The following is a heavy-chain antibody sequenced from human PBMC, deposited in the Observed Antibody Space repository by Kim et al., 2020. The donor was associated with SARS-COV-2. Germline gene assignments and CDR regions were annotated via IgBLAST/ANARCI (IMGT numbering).Heavy chain of an antibody. Sequence: SETLSLTCTVSGGSISSYYWSWIRQPPGKGLEWIGYIYYSGSTNYNPSLKSRVTISVDTSKNQFSLKLSSVTAADTAVYYCARRGNSGSFPYYYMDVWGKGTTVTVSS. CDR2: IYYSGST. J-gene: IGHJ6*03. CDR3: ARRGNSGSFPYYYMDV. D-gene: IGHD1-26*01. V-gene: IGHV4-59*08. CDR1: GGSISSYY.